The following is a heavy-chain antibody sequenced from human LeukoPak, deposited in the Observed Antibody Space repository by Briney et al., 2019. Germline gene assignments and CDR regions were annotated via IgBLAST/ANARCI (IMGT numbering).Heavy chain of an antibody. CDR3: ARAAPGYYGSGSGLGV. J-gene: IGHJ6*04. D-gene: IGHD3-10*01. CDR2: INPSGGST. CDR1: GYTFTNYY. V-gene: IGHV1-46*01. Sequence: ASVKVSCKASGYTFTNYYMHWVRQAPGQGLEWMGIINPSGGSTTYAQKFQGRVTMTRDTSTSTVYMELSSLRSEDTAVYYCARAAPGYYGSGSGLGVWGKGTTVTISS.